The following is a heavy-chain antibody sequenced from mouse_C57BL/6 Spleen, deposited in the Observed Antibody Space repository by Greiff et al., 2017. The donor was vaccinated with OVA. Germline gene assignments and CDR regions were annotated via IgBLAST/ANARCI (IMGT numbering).Heavy chain of an antibody. CDR2: ISYDGSN. CDR3: AKVYYGMVLDY. J-gene: IGHJ2*01. CDR1: GYSITSGYY. D-gene: IGHD1-1*01. V-gene: IGHV3-6*01. Sequence: EVQRVESGPGLVKPSQSLSLTCSVTGYSITSGYYWNWIRQFPGNKLEWMGYISYDGSNNYNPSLKNRISITRDTSKNQFFLKLNSVTTEDTATYYCAKVYYGMVLDYWGQGTTLTVSS.